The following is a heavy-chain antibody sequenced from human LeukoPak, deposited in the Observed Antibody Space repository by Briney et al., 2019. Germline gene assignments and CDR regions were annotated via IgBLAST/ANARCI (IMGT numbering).Heavy chain of an antibody. J-gene: IGHJ4*02. CDR2: IGYDGSDK. D-gene: IGHD2-15*01. CDR1: GFTFSNYN. CDR3: AKDRGGGSCNFDY. V-gene: IGHV3-30*02. Sequence: PGGSLRLSCAASGFTFSNYNMHWVRQAPGKGLEWVAFIGYDGSDKHYADSVEGRFTISRDNPKNTLYLQMNSLRDEDTAVYYCAKDRGGGSCNFDYWGQGTLVTVSS.